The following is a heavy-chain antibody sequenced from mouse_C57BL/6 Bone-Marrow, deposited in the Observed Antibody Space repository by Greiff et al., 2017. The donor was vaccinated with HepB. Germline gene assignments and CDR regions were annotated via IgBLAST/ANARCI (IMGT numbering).Heavy chain of an antibody. CDR2: INPNNGGT. D-gene: IGHD2-4*01. Sequence: EVQLQQSGPELVKPGASVKISCKASGYTFTDYYMNWVKQSHGKSLEWIGDINPNNGGTSYNQKFKGKATLTVDKSSSTAYMELRSLTSEDSAVYYCARSPIYYDYDGAWFAYWGQGTLVTVSA. CDR1: GYTFTDYY. V-gene: IGHV1-26*01. CDR3: ARSPIYYDYDGAWFAY. J-gene: IGHJ3*01.